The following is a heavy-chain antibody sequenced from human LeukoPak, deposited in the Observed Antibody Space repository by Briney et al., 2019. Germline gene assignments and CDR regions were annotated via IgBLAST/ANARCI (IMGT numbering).Heavy chain of an antibody. V-gene: IGHV3-48*01. J-gene: IGHJ4*02. CDR2: ISSSSSTI. CDR1: GFTFSSYN. Sequence: GGSLRLSCAVSGFTFSSYNMHWVRQAPGKGLEWISYISSSSSTIYYADSVKGRFTISKDKSKNTLYLQMNSLRAEDTAVYYCVKDRGDLPPYFDNWGQGTLVTVSS. D-gene: IGHD2-21*02. CDR3: VKDRGDLPPYFDN.